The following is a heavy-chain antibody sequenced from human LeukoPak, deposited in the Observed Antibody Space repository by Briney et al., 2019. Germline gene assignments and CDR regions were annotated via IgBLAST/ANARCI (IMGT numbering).Heavy chain of an antibody. J-gene: IGHJ4*02. Sequence: GESLKISCKGSGYSFTSYWIGWVRQAPGQGLEWMGWINPNSGGTNYAQKFQGRVTMTRDTSISTAYMELSRLRSDDTAVYYCARGKLELPGYWGQGTLVTVSS. D-gene: IGHD1-7*01. CDR3: ARGKLELPGY. V-gene: IGHV1-2*02. CDR2: INPNSGGT. CDR1: GYSFTSYW.